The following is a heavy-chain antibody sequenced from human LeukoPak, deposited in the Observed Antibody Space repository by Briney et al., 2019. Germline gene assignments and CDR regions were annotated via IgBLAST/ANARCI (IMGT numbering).Heavy chain of an antibody. CDR1: GGSISSYY. CDR2: IYTSGST. CDR3: ARRSLASVVAGYYFDY. J-gene: IGHJ4*02. D-gene: IGHD6-19*01. V-gene: IGHV4-4*07. Sequence: SETLSLTCTVSGGSISSYYWSWIRQPAGKGLEWIGRIYTSGSTNYNPSLKSRVTMSVDTSKNQFSLKLSSVTAADTAVYYCARRSLASVVAGYYFDYWGQGTLVTVSS.